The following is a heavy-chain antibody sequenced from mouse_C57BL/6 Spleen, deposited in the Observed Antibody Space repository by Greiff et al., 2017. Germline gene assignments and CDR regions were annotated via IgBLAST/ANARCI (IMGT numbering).Heavy chain of an antibody. V-gene: IGHV1-80*01. J-gene: IGHJ1*03. CDR1: GYAFSSYW. CDR2: IYPGDGDT. CDR3: AREGDYDVLPYFDV. Sequence: QVQLQQSGAELVKPGASVKISCKASGYAFSSYWMNWVKQRPGKGLEWIGQIYPGDGDTNYNGKFKGKATLTADKSSSTAYMQLSSLTSEDSAVYFCAREGDYDVLPYFDVWGTGTTVTVSS. D-gene: IGHD2-4*01.